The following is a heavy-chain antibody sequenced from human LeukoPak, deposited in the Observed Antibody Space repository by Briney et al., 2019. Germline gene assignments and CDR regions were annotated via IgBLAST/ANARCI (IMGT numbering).Heavy chain of an antibody. CDR1: GYTFTGYY. Sequence: ASVKVSCKASGYTFTGYYMHWVRQAPGQGLEWMGWINPNSGGTNYAQEFQGRVTMTRDTSISTAYMELSRLRSDDTAVYYCARDKKGDSPHNWFDPWGQGTLVTVSS. V-gene: IGHV1-2*02. CDR3: ARDKKGDSPHNWFDP. J-gene: IGHJ5*02. CDR2: INPNSGGT. D-gene: IGHD2-21*02.